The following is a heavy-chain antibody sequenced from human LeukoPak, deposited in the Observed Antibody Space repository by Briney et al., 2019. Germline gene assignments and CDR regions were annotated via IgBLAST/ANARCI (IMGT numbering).Heavy chain of an antibody. CDR1: GYTFTSYA. J-gene: IGHJ4*02. D-gene: IGHD4-17*01. Sequence: ASVKVSCKASGYTFTSYAISWVRQAPGQGLEWMGGIIPIFGTANYAQKFQGRVTITADESTSTAYMELSSLRSEDTAVYYCARIYGDSSLFDYWGQGTLVTVSS. CDR2: IIPIFGTA. CDR3: ARIYGDSSLFDY. V-gene: IGHV1-69*13.